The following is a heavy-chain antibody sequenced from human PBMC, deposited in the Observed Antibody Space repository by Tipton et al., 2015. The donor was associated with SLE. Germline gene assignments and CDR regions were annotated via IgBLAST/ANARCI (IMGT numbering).Heavy chain of an antibody. D-gene: IGHD3-10*01. CDR1: GYSISSGYY. CDR2: IYYSGST. CDR3: ARGRWFGDY. V-gene: IGHV4-61*01. J-gene: IGHJ4*02. Sequence: LRLSCAVSGYSISSGYYWGWIRQPPGKGLEWIGYIYYSGSTNYNPSLKSRVTISVDTSKNQFSLKLSSVTAADTAVYYCARGRWFGDYWGQGTLVTVSS.